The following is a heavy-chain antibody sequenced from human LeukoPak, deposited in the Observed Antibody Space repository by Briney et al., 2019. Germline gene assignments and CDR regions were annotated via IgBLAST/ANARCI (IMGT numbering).Heavy chain of an antibody. V-gene: IGHV3-7*05. CDR3: ARDSSPGYYDYVWGTYPRY. CDR2: IKQDGSER. CDR1: GFTLRNYR. D-gene: IGHD3-16*02. Sequence: GGPLSLSCAASGFTLRNYRVLGAPQAPGKALEWVANIKQDGSERNYVDSVKGRFTISRDNAKNSLYLQMNSLRAEDTAVYYCARDSSPGYYDYVWGTYPRYWGQGTLVTVSS. J-gene: IGHJ4*02.